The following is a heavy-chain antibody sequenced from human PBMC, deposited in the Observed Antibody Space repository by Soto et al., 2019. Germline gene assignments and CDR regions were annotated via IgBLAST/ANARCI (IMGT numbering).Heavy chain of an antibody. CDR3: AKDRAGIQLFDY. Sequence: EVQLLESGGGLVQPGGSLRLSCAASGFTFSSYAMSWVRQAPGKGLEWVSAISGSGGSTYYADSVKGRFTISRDNSKNTLYLQMTSLRAEDTAVYYCAKDRAGIQLFDYWGQGTLVTVSS. V-gene: IGHV3-23*01. CDR2: ISGSGGST. D-gene: IGHD5-18*01. CDR1: GFTFSSYA. J-gene: IGHJ4*02.